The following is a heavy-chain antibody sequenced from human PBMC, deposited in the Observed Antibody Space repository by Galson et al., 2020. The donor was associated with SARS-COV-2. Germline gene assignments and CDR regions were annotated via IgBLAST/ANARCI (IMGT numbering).Heavy chain of an antibody. CDR3: ARGYGKYEPLWDFMRRHLDV. J-gene: IGHJ6*02. V-gene: IGHV3-33*08. CDR1: GFTLRDYG. CDR2: IWYDGSNK. Sequence: TGGSLRLSCVASGFTLRDYGIHWVRQAPGQGLEWVAVIWYDGSNKHYGDSVKGRFTVSRDNFNNTVYLQMSGLRVDDTAVYYCARGYGKYEPLWDFMRRHLDVWGQGTTVTVSS. D-gene: IGHD1-26*01.